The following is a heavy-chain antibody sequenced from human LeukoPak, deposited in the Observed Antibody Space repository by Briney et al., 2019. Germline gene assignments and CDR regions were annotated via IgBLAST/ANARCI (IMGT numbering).Heavy chain of an antibody. J-gene: IGHJ5*02. CDR2: QSGSGHNT. Sequence: GRSLRLSCEASGFTIENHVMTWVRRAPGKGPEWVASQSGSGHNTYYSESVRGRFAISRDNSKNTVFLQMNSLRVEDTAIYYCATDWTLRGVPTFFDPWGQGTVVSVSS. V-gene: IGHV3-23*01. CDR1: GFTIENHV. CDR3: ATDWTLRGVPTFFDP. D-gene: IGHD3-10*01.